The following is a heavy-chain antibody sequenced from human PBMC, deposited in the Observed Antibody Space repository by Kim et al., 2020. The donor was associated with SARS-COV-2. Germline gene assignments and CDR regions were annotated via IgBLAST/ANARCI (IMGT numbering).Heavy chain of an antibody. CDR2: ISSDGSSP. CDR1: GFTFSSYY. CDR3: ARGSDDWFGLDV. Sequence: GGSLRLSCEASGFTFSSYYMHWVRQAPGKGLVWVSRISSDGSSPTSADSVKGRFSISRDDAKTTLYLQMNSLRAEDTAQYYCARGSDDWFGLDVWGQGTVVTDSS. V-gene: IGHV3-74*01. J-gene: IGHJ3*01. D-gene: IGHD3-9*01.